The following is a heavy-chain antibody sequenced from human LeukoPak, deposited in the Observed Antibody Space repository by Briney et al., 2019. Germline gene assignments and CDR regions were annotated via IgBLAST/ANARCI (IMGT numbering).Heavy chain of an antibody. CDR1: GYTFTNYY. V-gene: IGHV1-46*01. CDR3: ARGNSVGDYAWWFDP. Sequence: ASVKVSCKASGYTFTNYYMHWVRQAPGQGLEWLGLITPSGGSTWYAQKFQGRVTMTRDMSTSTDYMELSSLRSEDTAVYYCARGNSVGDYAWWFDPWGQGTLVTVPS. J-gene: IGHJ5*02. D-gene: IGHD1-26*01. CDR2: ITPSGGST.